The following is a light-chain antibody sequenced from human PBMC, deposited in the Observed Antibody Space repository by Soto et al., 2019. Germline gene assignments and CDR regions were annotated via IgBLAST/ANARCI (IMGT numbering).Light chain of an antibody. J-gene: IGKJ4*01. Sequence: DIQMTQSPSSLSASVGDRVTITCRASQSISSYLNWYQQKPGKAPKLLIYAASSLQSGVPSRFSGSGSGTDFTPTISSLQPDDFATYYCQQVNSYPLTFGGGTKVDIK. V-gene: IGKV1-39*01. CDR3: QQVNSYPLT. CDR2: AAS. CDR1: QSISSY.